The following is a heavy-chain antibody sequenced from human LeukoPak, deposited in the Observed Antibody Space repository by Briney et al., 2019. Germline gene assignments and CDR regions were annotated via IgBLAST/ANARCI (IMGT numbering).Heavy chain of an antibody. D-gene: IGHD6-19*01. V-gene: IGHV3-23*01. CDR2: ISGSGGST. CDR3: AKSSTKQWLVQGIFDY. CDR1: GFTFSSYA. J-gene: IGHJ4*02. Sequence: GGSLRLSCAASGFTFSSYAMSWVRQAPGKGLEWVSAISGSGGSTYYADSVKGRFTISRDNSKNTLYLQMNSLRAEDTAVYYCAKSSTKQWLVQGIFDYWGQGTLVTVSS.